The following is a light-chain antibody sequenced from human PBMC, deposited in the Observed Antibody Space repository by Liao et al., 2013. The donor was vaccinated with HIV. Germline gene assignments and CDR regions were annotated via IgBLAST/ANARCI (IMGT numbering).Light chain of an antibody. CDR3: QAWDRSADVV. CDR2: EDT. Sequence: SFDLTQPPSVSVSPGQTASITCSGDTLADKYTFWYQQKPGQSPVLVMYEDTERPSGTPERFSGSRSGNTATLTISGTQTVDEADYFCQAWDRSADVVFGGGTKLTVL. J-gene: IGLJ2*01. V-gene: IGLV3-1*01. CDR1: TLADKY.